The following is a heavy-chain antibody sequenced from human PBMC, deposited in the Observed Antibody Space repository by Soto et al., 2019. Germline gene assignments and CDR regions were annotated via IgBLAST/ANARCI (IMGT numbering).Heavy chain of an antibody. J-gene: IGHJ5*02. V-gene: IGHV1-18*01. Sequence: ASVKVSCKASGYTFTSYGISWVRQAPGQGLEWMGGISAYDGETIYAQKLQGRVTMTEDTSTNTAYMELSSLRSEDTAVYYCATGYYDILTGYNWFDPWGQGTLVTVSS. CDR3: ATGYYDILTGYNWFDP. CDR1: GYTFTSYG. D-gene: IGHD3-9*01. CDR2: ISAYDGET.